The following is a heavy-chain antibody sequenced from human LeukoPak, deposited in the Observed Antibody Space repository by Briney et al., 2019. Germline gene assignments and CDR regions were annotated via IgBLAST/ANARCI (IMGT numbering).Heavy chain of an antibody. CDR3: AKEGYTSSYSYYYYYMDV. CDR1: GFTFDAYA. D-gene: IGHD6-6*01. CDR2: ITSDGGST. V-gene: IGHV3-43D*03. Sequence: PGGSLRLSCAASGFTFDAYAMHWVRQAPGKGLGWVSLITSDGGSTYYSDSVKGRFTSSRDNSKNALYLQMNSLRTEDTALYYCAKEGYTSSYSYYYYYMDVWGNGTTVTVSS. J-gene: IGHJ6*03.